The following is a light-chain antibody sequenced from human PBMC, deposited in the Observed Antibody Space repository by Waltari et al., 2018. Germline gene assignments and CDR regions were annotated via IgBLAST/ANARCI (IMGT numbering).Light chain of an antibody. CDR3: MQARQTPWT. Sequence: DIVMTQSPLSLSVTPGEPASISCRSSQSLLHRSGNTFLDWYLQNPGQSPPLLIYLVSNRASGVPDRFSGSGSGTDFTLKISRVEAEDVGVYFCMQARQTPWTFGQGTKVEIK. CDR2: LVS. V-gene: IGKV2-28*01. CDR1: QSLLHRSGNTF. J-gene: IGKJ1*01.